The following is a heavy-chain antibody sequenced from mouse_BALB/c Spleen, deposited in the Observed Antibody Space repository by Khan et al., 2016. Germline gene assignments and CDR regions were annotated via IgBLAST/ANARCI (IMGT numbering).Heavy chain of an antibody. CDR1: GFSIQDTY. Sequence: VQLQQPGAELVKPGASVKLSCTASGFSIQDTYIHWVRQRPEQGLDWIGRIDPPNDNTKYDPKFQGKATITADTSSKTAYLQLSSLTYEDTAVYYCARMYYGDYWGQGTTLTVSS. V-gene: IGHV14-3*02. CDR2: IDPPNDNT. D-gene: IGHD1-1*01. J-gene: IGHJ2*01. CDR3: ARMYYGDY.